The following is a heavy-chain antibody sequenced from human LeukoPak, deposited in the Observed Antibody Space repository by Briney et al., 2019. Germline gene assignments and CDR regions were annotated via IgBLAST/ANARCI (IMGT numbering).Heavy chain of an antibody. CDR2: INAGNGNT. CDR1: GYTFAKYA. D-gene: IGHD2-2*01. V-gene: IGHV1-3*01. Sequence: ASVKVSCTASGYTFAKYAIHWVRQAPGQRLEWVGWINAGNGNTRYSQRFQGGVTITRDTSASTAYMELSSLRSEDTAVYYCARSILVVPVASHYNYGVDVWGQGTTVTVSS. J-gene: IGHJ6*02. CDR3: ARSILVVPVASHYNYGVDV.